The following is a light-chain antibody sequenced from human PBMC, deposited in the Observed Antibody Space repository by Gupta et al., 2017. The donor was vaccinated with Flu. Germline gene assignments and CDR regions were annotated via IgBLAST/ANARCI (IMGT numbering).Light chain of an antibody. CDR2: GAS. CDR3: QEDGSSPDT. V-gene: IGKV3-20*01. Sequence: EIVLTQSPGTLSLSPGERATLSCRASQSLTSSYLAWYQQKPGQAPRLLISGASSRATGIPDRFSGSGSGTDFTLTISRLEPEDFAVYYCQEDGSSPDTFGQGTKVETK. J-gene: IGKJ1*01. CDR1: QSLTSSY.